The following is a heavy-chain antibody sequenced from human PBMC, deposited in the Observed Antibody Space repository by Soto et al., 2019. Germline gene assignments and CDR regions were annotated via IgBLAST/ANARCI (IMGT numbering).Heavy chain of an antibody. J-gene: IGHJ2*01. D-gene: IGHD2-15*01. V-gene: IGHV1-46*01. CDR2: INPRTGST. CDR3: ARDGGLLTASWHYDL. CDR1: GYSFTNYC. Sequence: QVQLVQSGADVKKPGTSVKVSCKAAGYSFTNYCMYWVRQAPGQGLEWMGMINPRTGSTRYAQKFQDRVTLTRDTSPPTVYMELSTLISDDTAVYYCARDGGLLTASWHYDLWGPGTLVTVSS.